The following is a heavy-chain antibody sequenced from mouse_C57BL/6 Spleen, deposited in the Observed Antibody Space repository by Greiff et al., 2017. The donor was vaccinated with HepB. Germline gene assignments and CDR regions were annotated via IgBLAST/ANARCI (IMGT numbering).Heavy chain of an antibody. CDR3: ARGEGSSGHYAMDY. CDR2: IDPSDSYT. J-gene: IGHJ4*01. CDR1: GYTFTSYW. Sequence: QVQLQQPGAELVMPGASVKLSCKASGYTFTSYWMHWVKQRPGQGLEWIGEIDPSDSYTNYNQKFKGKSTLTVDKSSSTAYMQLSSLTSEDSAVYYCARGEGSSGHYAMDYWGQGTSVTVSS. D-gene: IGHD3-2*02. V-gene: IGHV1-69*01.